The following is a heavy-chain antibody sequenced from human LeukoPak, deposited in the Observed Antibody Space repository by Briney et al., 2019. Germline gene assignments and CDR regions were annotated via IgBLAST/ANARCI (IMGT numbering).Heavy chain of an antibody. CDR1: GFTFTDYY. J-gene: IGHJ3*02. V-gene: IGHV1-2*02. D-gene: IGHD3-3*01. CDR3: ARHTTIFGVAIIDI. CDR2: MHPNSGGT. Sequence: ASVKVSCKASGFTFTDYYMHWLRQAPGQGLEWMGWMHPNSGGTNYAQKFQGRVTMTRDTSISTAYMDLSSLRSDDTAVYYCARHTTIFGVAIIDIWGQGTMVTVSS.